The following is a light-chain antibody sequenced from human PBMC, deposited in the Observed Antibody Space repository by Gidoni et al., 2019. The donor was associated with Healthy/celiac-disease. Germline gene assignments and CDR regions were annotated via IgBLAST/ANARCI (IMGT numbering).Light chain of an antibody. J-gene: IGKJ4*01. CDR3: QQLNSYPRT. Sequence: IQLTQSPSSLSASVGDRVTITCRASQGISSYLACYPQKPGKAPKLLSYAASTLQSGVPSRFSGSGSGTDFTLTISSLQPEDFATYYCQQLNSYPRTFGGGTKVEIK. V-gene: IGKV1-9*01. CDR1: QGISSY. CDR2: AAS.